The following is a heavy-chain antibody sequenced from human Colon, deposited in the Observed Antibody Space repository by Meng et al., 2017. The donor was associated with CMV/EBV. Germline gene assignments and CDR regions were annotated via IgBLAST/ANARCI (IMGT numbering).Heavy chain of an antibody. CDR3: AKSLPHFDY. D-gene: IGHD2-15*01. J-gene: IGHJ4*02. CDR1: GVSVSTSSGA. V-gene: IGHV6-1*01. CDR2: TYYRSKWYT. Sequence: CATSGVSVSTSSGAWNWLRQSPSRGLEWMGRTYYRSKWYTDYAVSVKSRITINPDTSKNQFSLQLTSVTPEDTAVYYCAKSLPHFDYWGQGTLVTVSS.